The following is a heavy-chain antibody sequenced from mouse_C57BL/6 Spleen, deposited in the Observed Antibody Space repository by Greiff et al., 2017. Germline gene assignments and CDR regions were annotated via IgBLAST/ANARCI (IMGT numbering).Heavy chain of an antibody. D-gene: IGHD2-1*01. CDR2: IYPSDSYT. CDR3: ESREVNYFAMGY. Sequence: QVQLQQSGAELVMPGASVKLSCKASGYTFTSYWMHWVKQRPGQGLEWIGEIYPSDSYTNYNQKVKGKSTLTVDKSSSTAYMQLSSLTSEDSAVYYCESREVNYFAMGYWGEGTSVTVSS. V-gene: IGHV1-69*01. J-gene: IGHJ4*01. CDR1: GYTFTSYW.